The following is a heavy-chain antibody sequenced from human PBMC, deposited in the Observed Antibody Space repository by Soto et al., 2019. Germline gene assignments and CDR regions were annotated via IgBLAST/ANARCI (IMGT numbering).Heavy chain of an antibody. J-gene: IGHJ4*02. CDR3: ARGWGIVGATFGYYFDY. V-gene: IGHV4-61*01. D-gene: IGHD1-26*01. CDR2: IYYSGST. Sequence: SETLSLTCTVSGGSVSSGSYYWSWIRQPPGKGLEWIGYIYYSGSTNYNPSLKSRVTISVDTSKNQFSLKLSSVTAADTAVYYCARGWGIVGATFGYYFDYWGQGTLVTVSS. CDR1: GGSVSSGSYY.